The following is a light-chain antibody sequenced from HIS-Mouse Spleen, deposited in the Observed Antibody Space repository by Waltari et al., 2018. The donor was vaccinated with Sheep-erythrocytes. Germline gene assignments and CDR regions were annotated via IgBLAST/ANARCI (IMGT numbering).Light chain of an antibody. Sequence: DIQMTQSPSSVSASVGDRVTITCRASQGISRWLAWYQQKPGKATKLLIYAASSLQSGFPSRFSGSGSGTDFTLTISSLQPEDFATYYCQQANSFPITFGQGTRLEIK. CDR1: QGISRW. J-gene: IGKJ5*01. V-gene: IGKV1-12*01. CDR3: QQANSFPIT. CDR2: AAS.